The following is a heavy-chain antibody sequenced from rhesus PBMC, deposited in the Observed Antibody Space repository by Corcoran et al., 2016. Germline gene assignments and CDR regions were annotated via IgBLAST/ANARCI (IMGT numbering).Heavy chain of an antibody. CDR2: INWNSGST. D-gene: IGHD5-36*02. CDR3: ARRLATVTLSYFDY. CDR1: GASISSYG. V-gene: IGHV4-80*01. J-gene: IGHJ4*01. Sequence: QVQLQESGPGLVKPSETLSLTCAVSGASISSYGWNWISQPPGRGLEWIGAINWNSGSTSYNPPRKIRFPISTDTSKNQFSLKLSSVTAADTAVYYCARRLATVTLSYFDYWGQGVLVTVSS.